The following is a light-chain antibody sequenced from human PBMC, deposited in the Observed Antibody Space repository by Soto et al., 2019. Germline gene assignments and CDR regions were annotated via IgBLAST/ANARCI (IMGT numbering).Light chain of an antibody. CDR3: QQYGSSPS. J-gene: IGKJ4*01. CDR1: QSVSGSS. Sequence: EIVLTQSPGTLSLSPGERATLCFSASQSVSGSSLAWYQQKPGQAPRLLIYDASRRATGISDRFSGSGSGTDFTLTISRLEPEDFAVYYCQQYGSSPSFGGGTKVDIK. CDR2: DAS. V-gene: IGKV3-20*01.